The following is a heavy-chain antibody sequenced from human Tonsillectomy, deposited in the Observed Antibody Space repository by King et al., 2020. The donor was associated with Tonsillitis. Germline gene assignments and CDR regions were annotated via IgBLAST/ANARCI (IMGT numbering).Heavy chain of an antibody. J-gene: IGHJ4*02. D-gene: IGHD5-18*01. CDR1: GFNFTSYW. V-gene: IGHV3-74*01. Sequence: VQLVESGGGLVQPGGSLRLSCAASGFNFTSYWMHWVRQAPGKGLVWVSRINTDGSSTNYADSVKGRFTISRDNAKNTLYLQMNRLRAEDTAVYYCARGAGGYSYGWGQGTLVTVSS. CDR2: INTDGSST. CDR3: ARGAGGYSYG.